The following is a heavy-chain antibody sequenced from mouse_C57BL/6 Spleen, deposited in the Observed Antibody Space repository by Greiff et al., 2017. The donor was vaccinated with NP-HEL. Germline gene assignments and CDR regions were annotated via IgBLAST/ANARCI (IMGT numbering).Heavy chain of an antibody. CDR3: ARFYYDSHYMDY. CDR2: IYPGDGDT. V-gene: IGHV1-80*01. D-gene: IGHD2-4*01. J-gene: IGHJ4*01. Sequence: VQLQQSGAELVKPGASVKISCKASGYAFSSYWMNWVKQRPGKGLEWIGQIYPGDGDTNFNGKFKGKATLTADKSSSTAYMQLSSLTSEDSAVYFCARFYYDSHYMDYWGQGTSVTVSS. CDR1: GYAFSSYW.